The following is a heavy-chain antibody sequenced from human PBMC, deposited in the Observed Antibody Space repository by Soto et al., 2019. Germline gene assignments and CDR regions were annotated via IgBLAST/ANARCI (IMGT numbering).Heavy chain of an antibody. CDR1: GGSISSSRYY. Sequence: PSETLSLTCTVSGGSISSSRYYWGWIRQPPGEGLEWIGSIYYSGSTYYNPSLKSRVTISVDTSKHQFSLKLSSVTAADTAVYYCARPFYSSSSFDYWGQGTMVTVSS. CDR3: ARPFYSSSSFDY. J-gene: IGHJ4*02. CDR2: IYYSGST. D-gene: IGHD6-6*01. V-gene: IGHV4-39*01.